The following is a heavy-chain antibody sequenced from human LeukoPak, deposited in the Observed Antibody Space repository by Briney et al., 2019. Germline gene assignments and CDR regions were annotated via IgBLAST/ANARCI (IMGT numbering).Heavy chain of an antibody. CDR3: ARRRSHSWYGY. CDR2: IYYSGST. Sequence: SETLSLTCTVSGGSISSSSYYWGWIRQPPGKGLEWIGSIYYSGSTYYNPSLKSRVTISVDTSKNQFSLKLSSVTAADTAVYYCARRRSHSWYGYWGQGTLVTVSS. J-gene: IGHJ4*02. D-gene: IGHD6-13*01. CDR1: GGSISSSSYY. V-gene: IGHV4-39*01.